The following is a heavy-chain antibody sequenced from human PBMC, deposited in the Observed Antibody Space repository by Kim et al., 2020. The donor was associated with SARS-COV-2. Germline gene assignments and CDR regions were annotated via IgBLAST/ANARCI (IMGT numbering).Heavy chain of an antibody. D-gene: IGHD4-17*01. J-gene: IGHJ5*02. CDR2: IYYSGST. CDR3: ARGRDYGDKRRGNWFDP. CDR1: GGSISSSSYY. V-gene: IGHV4-39*07. Sequence: SETLSLTCTVSGGSISSSSYYWGWIRQPPGKGLEWIGSIYYSGSTYYNPSLKSRVTISVDTSKNQFSLKLSSVTAADTAVYYCARGRDYGDKRRGNWFDPWGQGTLVTVSS.